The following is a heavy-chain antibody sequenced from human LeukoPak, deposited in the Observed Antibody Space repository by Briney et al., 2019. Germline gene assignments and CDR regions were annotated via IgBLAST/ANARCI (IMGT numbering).Heavy chain of an antibody. CDR3: ARGNGNYYYYGTDV. CDR2: IYYSGRT. J-gene: IGHJ6*02. D-gene: IGHD1-1*01. V-gene: IGHV4-59*01. CDR1: GGSISSYY. Sequence: SETLSLTCSVSGGSISSYYWSWIRQPPGKGLEWIACIYYSGRTNYNPSLKSRVTTSVDTSRNQFSLKLSSVTAADTAAYYCARGNGNYYYYGTDVWGQGTTVTVSS.